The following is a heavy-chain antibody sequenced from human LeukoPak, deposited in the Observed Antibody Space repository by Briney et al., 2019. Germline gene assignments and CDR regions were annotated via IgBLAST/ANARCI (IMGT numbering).Heavy chain of an antibody. CDR2: INAGNGNT. V-gene: IGHV1-3*01. Sequence: ASVKVSCKASGYTFTSYAMHWVRQAPGQRLEWMGWINAGNGNTKYSQKFQGRVTITRDTSASTAYMELSSLRSEDTAVYYCARGRFGPLITMVRGVFDYWGQGTLVTVSS. CDR3: ARGRFGPLITMVRGVFDY. CDR1: GYTFTSYA. J-gene: IGHJ4*02. D-gene: IGHD3-10*01.